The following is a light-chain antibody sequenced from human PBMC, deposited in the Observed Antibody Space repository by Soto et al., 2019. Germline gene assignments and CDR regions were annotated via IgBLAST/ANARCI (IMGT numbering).Light chain of an antibody. Sequence: EIVLTQSPGTLSLSPGERATLSCRASQSVSSSYLAWYQQKPGQAPRLLIYGASSRATGIPDRFSGSGSGPDFTLTISRLEPEDLAVYYCHQYDSSPLTVGGGTKVEIK. CDR3: HQYDSSPLT. CDR1: QSVSSSY. J-gene: IGKJ4*01. V-gene: IGKV3-20*01. CDR2: GAS.